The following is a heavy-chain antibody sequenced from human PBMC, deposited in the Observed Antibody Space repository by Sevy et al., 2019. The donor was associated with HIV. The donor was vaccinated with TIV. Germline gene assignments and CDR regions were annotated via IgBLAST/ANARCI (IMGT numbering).Heavy chain of an antibody. V-gene: IGHV3-11*01. Sequence: GGSLRLSCAASGFTFSDCYMSWIRQAPGKGLEWISYISSGYTIKYADSVKGRFTISRDNAKNSLYLQMNSLRAEDTAVYYCARSDGSGRISYLDYWGQGSLVTVSS. D-gene: IGHD3-10*01. J-gene: IGHJ4*02. CDR2: ISSGYTI. CDR3: ARSDGSGRISYLDY. CDR1: GFTFSDCY.